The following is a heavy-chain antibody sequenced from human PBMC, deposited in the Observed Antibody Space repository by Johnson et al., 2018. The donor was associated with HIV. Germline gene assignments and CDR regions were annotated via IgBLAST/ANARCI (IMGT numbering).Heavy chain of an antibody. CDR2: ISYDGSNK. CDR3: ARDIRNSSSSPRGAFDL. D-gene: IGHD6-13*01. V-gene: IGHV3-30-3*01. CDR1: GFTFSSYA. Sequence: QVQLVESGEGVVQPGRSLRLSCAASGFTFSSYAMHWVRQAPGKGLEWVAVISYDGSNKYYADSVTGRFTISRDNSKNTLYLQMNSLRAEDTAVFYCARDIRNSSSSPRGAFDLWGQGTMVAVSS. J-gene: IGHJ3*01.